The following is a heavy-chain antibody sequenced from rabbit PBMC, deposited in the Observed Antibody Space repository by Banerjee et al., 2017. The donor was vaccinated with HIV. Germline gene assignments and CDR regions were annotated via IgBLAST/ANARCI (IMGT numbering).Heavy chain of an antibody. D-gene: IGHD4-1*01. Sequence: GGTLTLTCTASGSDISSYAISWVRQAPGKGLEWIGNINTGSGNTVYATWAKGRFTISKTSSTTVTLQMTSLTAADTATYFCARDLAGVIGWNFNLWGQGTLVTVS. CDR2: INTGSGNT. V-gene: IGHV1S45*01. CDR1: GSDISSYA. CDR3: ARDLAGVIGWNFNL. J-gene: IGHJ4*01.